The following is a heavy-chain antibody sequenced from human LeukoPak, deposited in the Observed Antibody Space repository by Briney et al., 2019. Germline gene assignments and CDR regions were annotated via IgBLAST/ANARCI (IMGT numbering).Heavy chain of an antibody. CDR2: IRYDGSNK. V-gene: IGHV3-30*02. J-gene: IGHJ6*03. CDR3: AKGLGYCSSTSCHVGFDYYMDV. Sequence: PGGSLRLSCAASGFTFSSYGMHWVRQAPGKGLEWVAFIRYDGSNKYYADSVKGRFTISRDNSKNTLYLQMNSLRAEDTAVYYCAKGLGYCSSTSCHVGFDYYMDVWGKGTTVTVSS. D-gene: IGHD2-2*01. CDR1: GFTFSSYG.